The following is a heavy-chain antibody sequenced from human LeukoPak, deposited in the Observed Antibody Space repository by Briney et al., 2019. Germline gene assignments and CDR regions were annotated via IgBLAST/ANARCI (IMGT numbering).Heavy chain of an antibody. D-gene: IGHD3-22*01. J-gene: IGHJ4*02. CDR3: ARVQGVYYYDSSGLDY. V-gene: IGHV4-59*08. CDR1: GGSFSGYY. CDR2: IYYSGST. Sequence: SETLSLTCAVYGGSFSGYYWSWIRQPPGKGLEWIGYIYYSGSTNYNPSLKSRVTISVDTSKNQFSLKLSSVTAADTAVYYCARVQGVYYYDSSGLDYWGQGTLVTVSS.